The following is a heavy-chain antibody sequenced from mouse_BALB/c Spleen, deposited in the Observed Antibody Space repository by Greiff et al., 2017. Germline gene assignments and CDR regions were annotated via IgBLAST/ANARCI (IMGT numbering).Heavy chain of an antibody. CDR1: GFTFSSYA. CDR2: ISSGGST. D-gene: IGHD1-1*01. CDR3: ARERFYGSSYGWYFDV. Sequence: DVMLVESGGGLVKPGGSLKLSCAASGFTFSSYAMSWVRQTPEKRLEWVASISSGGSTYYPDSVKGRFTISRDNARNILYLQMSSLRSEDTAMYYCARERFYGSSYGWYFDVWGAGTTVTVSS. V-gene: IGHV5-6-5*01. J-gene: IGHJ1*01.